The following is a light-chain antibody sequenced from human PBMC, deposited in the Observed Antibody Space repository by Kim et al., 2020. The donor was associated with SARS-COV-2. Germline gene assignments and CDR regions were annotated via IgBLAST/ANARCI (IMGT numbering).Light chain of an antibody. V-gene: IGLV1-51*01. Sequence: GQKVTISCSGTKANIGTHPVSWYQQLPGTAPKLLIYVNNNRPSGIPDRFSGSKSGTSATLGITGLQAGDEADYYCGSWDNSLSAAVFGGGTQLTVL. CDR1: KANIGTHP. CDR3: GSWDNSLSAAV. J-gene: IGLJ7*01. CDR2: VNN.